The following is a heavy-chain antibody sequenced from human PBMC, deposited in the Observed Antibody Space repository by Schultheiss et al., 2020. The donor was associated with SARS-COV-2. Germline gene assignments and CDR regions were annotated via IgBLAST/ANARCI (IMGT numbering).Heavy chain of an antibody. D-gene: IGHD6-13*01. CDR2: IYHSGST. J-gene: IGHJ5*02. V-gene: IGHV4-4*02. Sequence: SETLSLTCAVSGGSISSSNWWSWVRQPPGKGLEWIGEIYHSGSTNYNPSLKSRVTISVDTSKNQFSLRLTSVTAADTAVYYCARHTSSSWYVYWFDPWGQGTLVTVSS. CDR1: GGSISSSNW. CDR3: ARHTSSSWYVYWFDP.